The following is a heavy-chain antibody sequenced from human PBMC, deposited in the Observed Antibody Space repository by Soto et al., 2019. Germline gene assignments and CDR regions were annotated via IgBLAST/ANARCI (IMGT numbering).Heavy chain of an antibody. D-gene: IGHD2-21*01. Sequence: EVQMVGSGGGLIQPGGSLKLSCAVSGFGVTESETYVSWIRQAPGKGLEWVAAFYRGGRRNYAASVKGRFVISRDKSENSVFLQLNLVRVEDTAVYYCAREVVVGATAKFDRWGQGTMVIVSP. CDR3: AREVVVGATAKFDR. J-gene: IGHJ5*02. CDR1: GFGVTESETY. CDR2: FYRGGRR. V-gene: IGHV3-53*03.